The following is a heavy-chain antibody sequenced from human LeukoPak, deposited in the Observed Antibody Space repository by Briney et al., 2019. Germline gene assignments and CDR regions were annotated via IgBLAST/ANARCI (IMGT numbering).Heavy chain of an antibody. CDR1: GGSIGSDY. D-gene: IGHD6-19*01. Sequence: SETLSLTCTVSGGSIGSDYWTWIPQPPGKGLEYIGYIYYTGGTNYNPSLKSRVTISVDTSKNQFSLKLSSVTAADTAVYFCAKYGNSGWVIDNWGQGTLVTVSS. CDR2: IYYTGGT. V-gene: IGHV4-59*08. J-gene: IGHJ4*02. CDR3: AKYGNSGWVIDN.